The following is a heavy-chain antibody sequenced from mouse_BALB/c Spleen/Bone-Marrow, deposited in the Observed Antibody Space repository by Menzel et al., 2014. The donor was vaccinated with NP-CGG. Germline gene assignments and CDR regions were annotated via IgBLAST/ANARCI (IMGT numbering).Heavy chain of an antibody. Sequence: EVKLMESGGGLVQPGGSLKLSCAASGFDFSSYWMTWVRRAPGKGLEWIGKINPDSSTTNYTPTLKDKFIISRDNSKNTLYLQMNKVRSEDTALYYCAKNYYCGYVDYWGPGTLVTVSA. V-gene: IGHV4-1*02. CDR1: GFDFSSYW. CDR3: AKNYYCGYVDY. CDR2: INPDSSTT. J-gene: IGHJ3*01. D-gene: IGHD1-2*01.